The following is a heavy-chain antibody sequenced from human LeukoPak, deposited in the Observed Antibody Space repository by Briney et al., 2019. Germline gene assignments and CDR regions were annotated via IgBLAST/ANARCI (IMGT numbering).Heavy chain of an antibody. Sequence: SETLSLTCAVYGGSFSGYYWSWIRQPPGKGLEWIGEINHSGSTNYNPSLKSRVTISVDTSKNQFSLKLSSVTAADTAVYYCARGRVVARPGAFDIWGQGTMVTVSS. J-gene: IGHJ3*02. CDR2: INHSGST. V-gene: IGHV4-34*01. D-gene: IGHD2-2*01. CDR1: GGSFSGYY. CDR3: ARGRVVARPGAFDI.